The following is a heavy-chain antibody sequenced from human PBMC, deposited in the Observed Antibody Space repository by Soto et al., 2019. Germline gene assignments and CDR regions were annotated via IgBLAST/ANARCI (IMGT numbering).Heavy chain of an antibody. J-gene: IGHJ5*02. CDR1: GYTFTSYA. D-gene: IGHD6-19*01. CDR2: INAGNGNT. CDR3: ARGGSGWRGNWFDP. Sequence: QVQLVQSGAEMKKPGASVKVSCKASGYTFTSYAMHWVRQAPGQRLEWMGWINAGNGNTKYSQKFQGRVTITRDTSASTAYMELSSLRSEDTAVYYCARGGSGWRGNWFDPWGQGTLVTVSS. V-gene: IGHV1-3*01.